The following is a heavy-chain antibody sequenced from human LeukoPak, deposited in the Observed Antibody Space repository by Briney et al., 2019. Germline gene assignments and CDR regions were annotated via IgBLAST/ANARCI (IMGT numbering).Heavy chain of an antibody. D-gene: IGHD3-10*01. CDR1: GFTFSSYT. CDR2: IKSKTDGGTI. Sequence: PGGSLRLSCAASGFTFSSYTMSWVRQAPGKGLEWVGRIKSKTDGGTIDHAAPVKGRFTISRDDSKNMMYLQMNSLKTEDTAVYYCSTDYYGSGRPGFGYWGQGSLVTVSS. CDR3: STDYYGSGRPGFGY. J-gene: IGHJ4*02. V-gene: IGHV3-15*01.